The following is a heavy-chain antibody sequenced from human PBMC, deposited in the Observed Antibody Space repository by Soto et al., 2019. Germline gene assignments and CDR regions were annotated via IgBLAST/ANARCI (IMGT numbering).Heavy chain of an antibody. J-gene: IGHJ4*02. CDR1: GFTFSNYA. CDR3: VASALSLAY. Sequence: VHLVESGGGVVQPGRSLRLSCAASGFTFSNYAMHWVRQAPGKGLEWLAVISDDGNKEQLADSVKGRFTISRDNSKNTLYLQINSLRDEDTAVYQCVASALSLAYWGQGTLVTVSS. V-gene: IGHV3-30-3*01. D-gene: IGHD3-16*02. CDR2: ISDDGNKE.